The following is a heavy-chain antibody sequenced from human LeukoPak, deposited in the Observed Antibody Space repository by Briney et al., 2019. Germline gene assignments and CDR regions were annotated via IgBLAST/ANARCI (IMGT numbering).Heavy chain of an antibody. CDR3: ARATTSCYGFCYYYGMDV. CDR1: GGSIRSSYYY. D-gene: IGHD2-2*01. V-gene: IGHV4-39*01. CDR2: IYDSGST. Sequence: SETLSLTCTVSGGSIRSSYYYWGWIRQPPGKGLEWIGSIYDSGSTYYNPSLKSRVTISVDTSKNQFSLKLNSVTAADTAVYYCARATTSCYGFCYYYGMDVWGQGTTVTVSS. J-gene: IGHJ6*02.